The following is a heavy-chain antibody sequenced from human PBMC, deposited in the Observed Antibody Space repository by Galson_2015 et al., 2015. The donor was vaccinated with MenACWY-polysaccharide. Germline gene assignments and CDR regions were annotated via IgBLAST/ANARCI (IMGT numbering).Heavy chain of an antibody. J-gene: IGHJ4*02. Sequence: TLSLTCSVSGASISNDYWIWIRQPPGKGLEWIGYMSNSGSGHSNPSLKSRLTVSVDTSKNQFSLKLSSVTAADTAVYYCARLPHGNIFGYFDYWGQGTLVTVSS. V-gene: IGHV4-59*01. D-gene: IGHD3-3*02. CDR2: MSNSGSG. CDR3: ARLPHGNIFGYFDY. CDR1: GASISNDY.